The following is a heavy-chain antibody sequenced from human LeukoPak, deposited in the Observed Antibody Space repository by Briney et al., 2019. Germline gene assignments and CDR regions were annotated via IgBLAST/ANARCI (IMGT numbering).Heavy chain of an antibody. V-gene: IGHV3-30-3*01. J-gene: IGHJ5*02. CDR1: GFTFSSYA. CDR3: ARGGAAAAKYNWFDP. CDR2: ISYDGSNK. Sequence: GGSLRLSCAASGFTFSSYAMHWVRQAPGKGLEWVAVISYDGSNKYYADSVKGRFTISRDNSKNTLYLQMNSLRAEDTAVYYCARGGAAAAKYNWFDPWGQGTLVTVSS. D-gene: IGHD6-13*01.